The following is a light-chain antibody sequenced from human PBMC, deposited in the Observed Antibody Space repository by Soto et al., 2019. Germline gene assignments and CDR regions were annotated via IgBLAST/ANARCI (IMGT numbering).Light chain of an antibody. CDR3: QQYNVYVYT. J-gene: IGKJ2*01. V-gene: IGKV1-5*03. CDR1: QTISNW. Sequence: DIQMTQSPSTLSASVGDRVTITCRASQTISNWLAWYQQKPGKAPKLLIYKASNLASGVPSRFSGSGSGTEFTLTISSLQPDDFATYYCQQYNVYVYTFGQGTKLEIK. CDR2: KAS.